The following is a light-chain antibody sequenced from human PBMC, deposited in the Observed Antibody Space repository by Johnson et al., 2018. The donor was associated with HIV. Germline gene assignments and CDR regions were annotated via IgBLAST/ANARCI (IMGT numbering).Light chain of an antibody. Sequence: QSVLTQPPSVSAAPGQKVTISCSGSTSNIGNNYVSWYQQFPGTAPKLLIYDNNKRPSGIPDRFSGSKFGTSATLGITGLQTGDEADYYCGAWDSSLSAGVFGTGTKVTV. CDR3: GAWDSSLSAGV. CDR2: DNN. CDR1: TSNIGNNY. J-gene: IGLJ1*01. V-gene: IGLV1-51*01.